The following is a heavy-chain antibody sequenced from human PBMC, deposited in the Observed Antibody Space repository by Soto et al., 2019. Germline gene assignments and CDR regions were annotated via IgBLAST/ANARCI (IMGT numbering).Heavy chain of an antibody. Sequence: QVQLVQSGAEVKRPGASEKVSCKASGYTFLNYDVAWVRRAPGQGLEWLGWISISKGKTYYEQRLQGRVTMTTDTATTTAYMEVTSLRSDDTAVYFCGRKGYIGNFGLDVWGQGTTVTVSS. CDR2: ISISKGKT. V-gene: IGHV1-18*01. D-gene: IGHD5-12*01. CDR3: GRKGYIGNFGLDV. CDR1: GYTFLNYD. J-gene: IGHJ6*02.